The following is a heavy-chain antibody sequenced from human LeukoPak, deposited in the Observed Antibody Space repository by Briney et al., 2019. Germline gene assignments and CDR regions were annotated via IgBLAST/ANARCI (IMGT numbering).Heavy chain of an antibody. J-gene: IGHJ5*02. CDR2: IIPIFGTA. CDR1: GYTFTSYG. V-gene: IGHV1-69*13. Sequence: SVKVSCKASGYTFTSYGISWVRQAPGQGLEWMGGIIPIFGTANYAQKFQGRVTITADESTSTAYMELSSLRSEDTAVYYCARDSDYSSSSVWFDPWGQGTLVTVPS. D-gene: IGHD6-6*01. CDR3: ARDSDYSSSSVWFDP.